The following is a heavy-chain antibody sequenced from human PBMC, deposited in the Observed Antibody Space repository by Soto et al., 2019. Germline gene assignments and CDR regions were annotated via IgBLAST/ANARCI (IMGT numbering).Heavy chain of an antibody. CDR2: IKEDGSEK. CDR1: GFNSRNYF. V-gene: IGHV3-7*03. Sequence: GWSLRLSCAASGFNSRNYFMTWVRQAPGKALEWVAGIKEDGSEKYYVDSMKGRLTISRDNAKNSLYLQLDSLRAEDTAVYYCTKERYGRGGGCYVGRDSEGWGQGTVITVAS. CDR3: TKERYGRGGGCYVGRDSEG. J-gene: IGHJ3*01. D-gene: IGHD2-15*01.